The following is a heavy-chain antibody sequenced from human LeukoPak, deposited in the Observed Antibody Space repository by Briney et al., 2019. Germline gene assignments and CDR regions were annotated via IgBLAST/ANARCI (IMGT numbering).Heavy chain of an antibody. Sequence: GSLRLSCAASGFAFSNYAMNWVRQAPGKGLEWVSSLSESGDVTSYADSVKGRFTISRDNSRNILHLQMSSLRAEDTAIYYCAKQFVDIWGQGTLVIVSS. CDR3: AKQFVDI. J-gene: IGHJ5*02. CDR2: LSESGDVT. CDR1: GFAFSNYA. V-gene: IGHV3-23*01. D-gene: IGHD5-24*01.